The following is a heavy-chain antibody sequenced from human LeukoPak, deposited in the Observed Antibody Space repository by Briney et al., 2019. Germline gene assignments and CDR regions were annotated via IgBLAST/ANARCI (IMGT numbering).Heavy chain of an antibody. CDR3: ARGEGRYFDWLIDAFDI. Sequence: PSETLSLTCTVSGGSISSGGYYWSWIRQHPGKGLEWIGYIYYSGGTNYNPSLKSRVTISVDTSKNQFSLKLSSVTAADTAVYYCARGEGRYFDWLIDAFDIWGQGTMVTVSS. CDR1: GGSISSGGYY. CDR2: IYYSGGT. J-gene: IGHJ3*02. V-gene: IGHV4-31*03. D-gene: IGHD3-9*01.